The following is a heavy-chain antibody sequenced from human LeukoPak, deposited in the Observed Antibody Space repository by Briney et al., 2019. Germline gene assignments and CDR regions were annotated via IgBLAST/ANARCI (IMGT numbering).Heavy chain of an antibody. D-gene: IGHD5-18*01. V-gene: IGHV3-7*01. CDR1: GFTFSTYW. J-gene: IGHJ4*02. CDR2: INKDGGEQ. CDR3: AREFRGYGRENDY. Sequence: GGSLRLSCAASGFTFSTYWMTWVRQAPGKGLEWVANINKDGGEQFYVDSVKGRFTVSRDNAKDSLYLQMNSLRGDDTAVYYCAREFRGYGRENDYWGQGTLVTVSS.